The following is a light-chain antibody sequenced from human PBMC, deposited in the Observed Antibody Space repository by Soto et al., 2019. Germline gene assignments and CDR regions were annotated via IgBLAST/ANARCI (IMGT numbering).Light chain of an antibody. CDR2: GAS. V-gene: IGKV3-15*01. J-gene: IGKJ5*01. Sequence: EVGMTQSPATLSVSPGERATLSCRASQSVSSNLAWYQQKPGQAPRLLIFGASTRATGIPARFSGSGSGREFTLTISSLQSEDVSAYYCQQYSSWPPVSFGQGTRLEIK. CDR1: QSVSSN. CDR3: QQYSSWPPVS.